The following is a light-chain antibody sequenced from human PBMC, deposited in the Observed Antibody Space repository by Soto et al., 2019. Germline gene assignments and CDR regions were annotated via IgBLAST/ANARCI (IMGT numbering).Light chain of an antibody. V-gene: IGKV1-9*01. J-gene: IGKJ4*01. CDR3: QQLNSYTLT. CDR2: AAS. Sequence: DIQLTQSPSFLSASVGDRVTITCRASQGISSYLAWYQQKPGKAPKLLIYAASTLQSGVPSRFSVSGSGTEFTLTISSLQPEDFATYDCQQLNSYTLTFGGGTKVESK. CDR1: QGISSY.